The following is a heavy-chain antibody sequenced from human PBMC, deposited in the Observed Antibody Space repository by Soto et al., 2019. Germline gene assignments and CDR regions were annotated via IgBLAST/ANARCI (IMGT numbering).Heavy chain of an antibody. V-gene: IGHV3-33*01. CDR1: GFSFSSFA. CDR2: IWYDGSNK. D-gene: IGHD6-13*01. J-gene: IGHJ5*02. Sequence: QVQLVESGGGVVQPGRSLRLSCAASGFSFSSFAMHWVRQAPGKGLEWVAVIWYDGSNKYYADSVKGRFTISRDNSKNTLYLQMNSLRAEDTAVYYCARDSMGSNWLRGPHHWGQGTLVTVSS. CDR3: ARDSMGSNWLRGPHH.